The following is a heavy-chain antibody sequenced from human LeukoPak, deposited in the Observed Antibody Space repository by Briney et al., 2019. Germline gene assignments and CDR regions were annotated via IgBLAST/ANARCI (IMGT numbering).Heavy chain of an antibody. CDR1: GFTFSSYE. J-gene: IGHJ6*02. D-gene: IGHD3-22*01. CDR3: AREKHYYDSSGYYYRGYYYYGMDV. V-gene: IGHV3-48*03. CDR2: ISSSGSTI. Sequence: PGGSLRLSCGASGFTFSSYEMNWVRQAPGKGLEWVSYISSSGSTIYYADSVKGRFTISRDNAKNSLYLQMNSLRAEDTAVYYCAREKHYYDSSGYYYRGYYYYGMDVWGQGTTVTVSS.